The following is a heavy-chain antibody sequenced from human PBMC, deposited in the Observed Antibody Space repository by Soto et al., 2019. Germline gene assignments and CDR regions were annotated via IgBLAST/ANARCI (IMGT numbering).Heavy chain of an antibody. V-gene: IGHV4-39*01. D-gene: IGHD3-3*01. CDR2: IYYSGTT. CDR3: ARLPSGYYDS. J-gene: IGHJ5*02. CDR1: GGSINSNGYY. Sequence: SETLSLTCTVSGGSINSNGYYWAWIRQPPGKGLEWIGSIYYSGTTYYNPSLKSRVIISSDMSKNQFSLRLTSVTAADTAVYSCARLPSGYYDSWGQGTLVTVSS.